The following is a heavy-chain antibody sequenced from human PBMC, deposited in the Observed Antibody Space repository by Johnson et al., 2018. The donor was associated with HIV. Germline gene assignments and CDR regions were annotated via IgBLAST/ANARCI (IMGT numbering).Heavy chain of an antibody. V-gene: IGHV3-9*01. D-gene: IGHD6-6*01. CDR3: ARSSSSGAFDI. CDR2: ISWNSGSI. J-gene: IGHJ3*02. Sequence: VQLVESGGGLIQPGGSLRLSCAASGFTFDDYAMHWVRQAPGKGLEWVSGISWNSGSIGYADSVKGRFTISRDNAKNSLYLQMNSLRAEDTAVYYCARSSSSGAFDIWGQGTMVTVSS. CDR1: GFTFDDYA.